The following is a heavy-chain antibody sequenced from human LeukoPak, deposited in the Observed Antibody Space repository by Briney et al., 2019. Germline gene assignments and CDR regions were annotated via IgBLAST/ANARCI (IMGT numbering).Heavy chain of an antibody. D-gene: IGHD3-16*01. V-gene: IGHV1-3*01. J-gene: IGHJ4*02. CDR1: GYTFTSYA. CDR2: INAGNGNT. CDR3: ARFIGLGETGYYFDY. Sequence: GASVKVSCKASGYTFTSYAMHWVRQAPGQRLEWMGWINAGNGNTKYSQKFQGRVTITRDTSASTAYMELSSLRSEDTAVYYCARFIGLGETGYYFDYWGQGTLVTVSS.